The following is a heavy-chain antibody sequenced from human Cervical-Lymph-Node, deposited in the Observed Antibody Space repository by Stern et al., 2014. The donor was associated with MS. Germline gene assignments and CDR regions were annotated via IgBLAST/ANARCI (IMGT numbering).Heavy chain of an antibody. J-gene: IGHJ6*02. V-gene: IGHV1-8*01. D-gene: IGHD3-3*01. CDR3: ARNRLRFLEWFPLDGMDV. CDR2: MNPNSGNT. Sequence: VQLVESGAEVKKPGASVKVSCKASGYTFTSYDINWVRQATGQGLEWMGWMNPNSGNTGYAQKFQGRVTMTRNTSISTAYMELSSLRSEDTAVYYCARNRLRFLEWFPLDGMDVWGQGTTVTVSS. CDR1: GYTFTSYD.